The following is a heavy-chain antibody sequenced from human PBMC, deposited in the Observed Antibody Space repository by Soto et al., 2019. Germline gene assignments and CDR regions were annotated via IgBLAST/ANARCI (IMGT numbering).Heavy chain of an antibody. CDR1: GFTFSNYV. CDR2: ISGSGDNT. Sequence: GGSLRLSCAASGFTFSNYVMSWVRQAPGKGLEWVSSISGSGDNTYYADSVKGRFTISRDNSKNTLFLQMNSLRAEDTAVYYCAKLPLVLPLVFDYWGQGTLVTVSS. CDR3: AKLPLVLPLVFDY. J-gene: IGHJ4*02. V-gene: IGHV3-23*01.